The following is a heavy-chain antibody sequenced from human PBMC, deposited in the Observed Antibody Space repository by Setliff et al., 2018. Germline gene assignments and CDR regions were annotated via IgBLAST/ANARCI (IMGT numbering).Heavy chain of an antibody. V-gene: IGHV1-3*01. Sequence: ASVKVSCKASGYTFTSYYMHWVRQAPGQSLEWMGWINAGNGNTKYSQKFQGRVTITRDTSASTAYMELRSLRADDTAVYYCSRFGLYYEAVYGGGDYYYYGMDVWGQGTTVTVSS. CDR1: GYTFTSYY. J-gene: IGHJ6*02. D-gene: IGHD3-16*01. CDR2: INAGNGNT. CDR3: SRFGLYYEAVYGGGDYYYYGMDV.